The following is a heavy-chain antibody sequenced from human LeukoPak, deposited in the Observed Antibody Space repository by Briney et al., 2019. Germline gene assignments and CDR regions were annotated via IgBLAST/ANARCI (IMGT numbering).Heavy chain of an antibody. Sequence: PGESLRLSCAASGFTFSNYNMNWARQAPGKGLEWVSFISSSSSTIYYADSVKGRFTISRDNAKNSLYLQMNSLRDEDTAVYYCARDRGIPGKNWFDPWGQGTLVTVSS. D-gene: IGHD3-10*01. CDR1: GFTFSNYN. CDR3: ARDRGIPGKNWFDP. V-gene: IGHV3-48*02. CDR2: ISSSSSTI. J-gene: IGHJ5*02.